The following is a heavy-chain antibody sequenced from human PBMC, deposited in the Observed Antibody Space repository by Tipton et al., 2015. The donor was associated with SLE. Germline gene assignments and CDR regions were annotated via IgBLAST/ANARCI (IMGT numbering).Heavy chain of an antibody. Sequence: TLSLTCTVSYGSISSNYWSWIRQPPGKGLEWLGNVYDSGSTNYNPSLKSRVTISVDTSKNHFSLKLSSVTAADTARYYCARDTGVDIDYWGQGILVTVSS. J-gene: IGHJ4*02. CDR1: YGSISSNY. CDR3: ARDTGVDIDY. V-gene: IGHV4-59*12. CDR2: VYDSGST. D-gene: IGHD7-27*01.